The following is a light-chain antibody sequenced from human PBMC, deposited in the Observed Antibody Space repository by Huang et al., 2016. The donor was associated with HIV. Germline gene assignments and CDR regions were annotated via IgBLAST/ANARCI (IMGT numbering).Light chain of an antibody. V-gene: IGKV3-15*01. CDR1: QSVGSS. J-gene: IGKJ2*01. CDR2: VAS. CDR3: QQYNHWPPYT. Sequence: EIVMTQSPAILSVSPGERASLSCRASQSVGSSLAWYQQKPGQAPRLLIYVASTRAGGGPGRFSGSGSGTEFTLTIRSLQSEDLAVYYCQQYNHWPPYTFGQGTKLEIK.